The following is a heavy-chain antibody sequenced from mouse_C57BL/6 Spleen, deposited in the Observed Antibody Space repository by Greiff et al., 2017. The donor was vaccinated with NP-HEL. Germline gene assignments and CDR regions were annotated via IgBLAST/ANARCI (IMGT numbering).Heavy chain of an antibody. Sequence: QVQLQQSGAELVRPGTSVKVSCKASGYAFTNYLIEWVKQRPGQGLEWIGVINPGSGGTNYNEKFKGKATLTADKSSSTAYMQLSSLTSEDSAVYVCARSNWERWFAYWGQGTLVTVSA. J-gene: IGHJ3*01. CDR1: GYAFTNYL. V-gene: IGHV1-54*01. D-gene: IGHD4-1*01. CDR2: INPGSGGT. CDR3: ARSNWERWFAY.